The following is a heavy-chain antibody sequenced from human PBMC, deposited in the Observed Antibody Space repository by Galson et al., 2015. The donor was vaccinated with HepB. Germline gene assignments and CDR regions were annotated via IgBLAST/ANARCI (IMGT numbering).Heavy chain of an antibody. CDR1: GFTFSSYA. D-gene: IGHD4-17*01. CDR3: TTDYGEGG. Sequence: SLRLSCAASGFTFSSYAMHWVRQAPGKGLEWVAVISYDGSNKYYADSVKGRFTISRDDSKNTLYLQMNSLKTEDTAVYYCTTDYGEGGWGQGTLVTVSS. V-gene: IGHV3-30-3*01. CDR2: ISYDGSNK. J-gene: IGHJ4*02.